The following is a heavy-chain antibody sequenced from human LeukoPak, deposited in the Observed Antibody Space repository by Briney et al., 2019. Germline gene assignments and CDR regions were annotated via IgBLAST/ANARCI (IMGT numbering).Heavy chain of an antibody. CDR3: AKKYTRTFSPFPSYFDN. D-gene: IGHD6-6*01. CDR2: ISGRGGRT. CDR1: GFTFTNYG. J-gene: IGHJ4*02. Sequence: GGSLRLSCEASGFTFTNYGMSWVRQAPGKGLEWVSVISGRGGRTDYADSVKGRFTISRDNSKNTLHLQMNSLRVEDTAVYYCAKKYTRTFSPFPSYFDNWGQGTLVTVSS. V-gene: IGHV3-23*01.